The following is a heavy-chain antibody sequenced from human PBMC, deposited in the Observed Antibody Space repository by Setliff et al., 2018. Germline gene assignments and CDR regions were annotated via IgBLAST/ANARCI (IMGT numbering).Heavy chain of an antibody. CDR2: ISSSGSTI. CDR1: GGSISSGDYY. V-gene: IGHV3-11*04. D-gene: IGHD6-13*01. J-gene: IGHJ3*02. Sequence: LSLTCTVSGGSISSGDYYWSWIRQAPGKGLEWVSYISSSGSTIYYADSMKGRFTISRDNAKNSLYLQMNSLRAEDTAVYYCASAGHSGSWFPFDAFHIWGQGTMVTVSS. CDR3: ASAGHSGSWFPFDAFHI.